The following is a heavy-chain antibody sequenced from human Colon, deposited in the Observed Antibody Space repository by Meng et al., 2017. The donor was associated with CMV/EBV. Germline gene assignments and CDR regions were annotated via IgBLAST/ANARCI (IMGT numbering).Heavy chain of an antibody. CDR2: ISISATKI. CDR1: GFTFSSYT. J-gene: IGHJ4*02. CDR3: ARDKGILGGTFDY. V-gene: IGHV3-21*01. D-gene: IGHD1-26*01. Sequence: GGPLRLSCATSGFTFSSYTMHWVRQAPGKGLEWVSSISISATKIYYADSVRGRFTVSRDDATDSLYLQLNSLRAEDTALYYCARDKGILGGTFDYWGQGTLVTVSS.